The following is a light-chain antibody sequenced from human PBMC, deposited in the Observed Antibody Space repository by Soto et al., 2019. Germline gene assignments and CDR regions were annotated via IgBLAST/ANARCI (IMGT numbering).Light chain of an antibody. J-gene: IGKJ4*01. CDR3: QQYKDWPLT. V-gene: IGKV3D-15*01. CDR1: QSVSSN. CDR2: DIS. Sequence: EIVMTQSPATLSVSPGERATLSCRASQSVSSNLAWYQQKPGQAPSRLIYDISARATGIPTRFSGSGSGTEFTLTISSLQSEDFAVYYCQQYKDWPLTFGGGTKVEIK.